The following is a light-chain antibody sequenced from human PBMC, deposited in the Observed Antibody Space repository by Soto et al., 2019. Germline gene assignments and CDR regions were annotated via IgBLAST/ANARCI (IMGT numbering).Light chain of an antibody. J-gene: IGKJ4*01. CDR1: QSVSSSSY. V-gene: IGKV3-20*01. Sequence: EIVLTQSPGTLSLSPGERATLSCRASQSVSSSSYLAWYKQKPVQAPTLLIYGASSRATGIPDRVSGSGSGTDFTLTIRRLEPEGFAVYYCQQYGRSLTVGGGTKVEIK. CDR2: GAS. CDR3: QQYGRSLT.